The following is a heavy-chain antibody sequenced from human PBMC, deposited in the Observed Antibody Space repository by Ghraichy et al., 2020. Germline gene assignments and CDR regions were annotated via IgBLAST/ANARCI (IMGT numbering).Heavy chain of an antibody. Sequence: GGSLRLSCAASGFTLSSYAMSWVRQAPGKGLEWVSDISGSGAATYYADSVKGRFTISRDGSKNTVFLQMNSLRAEDTAVYYCAKLQNAVAGSRDYWGQGTLVTVSS. J-gene: IGHJ4*02. D-gene: IGHD6-19*01. CDR1: GFTLSSYA. CDR3: AKLQNAVAGSRDY. CDR2: ISGSGAAT. V-gene: IGHV3-23*01.